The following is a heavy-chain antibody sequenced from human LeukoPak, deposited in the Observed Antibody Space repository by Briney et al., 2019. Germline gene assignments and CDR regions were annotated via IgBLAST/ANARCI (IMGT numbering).Heavy chain of an antibody. Sequence: EASVKVSRKASGYTFSDFYIHWVRRAPGQGLEYVGWITPKSGDTYSPQRFQGRVTMTRDASISTAYMELSSLRSDDTAVYFCARVRLADERAWAYWGQGTLVTVSS. CDR2: ITPKSGDT. V-gene: IGHV1-2*02. CDR3: ARVRLADERAWAY. J-gene: IGHJ4*02. CDR1: GYTFSDFY. D-gene: IGHD3-3*02.